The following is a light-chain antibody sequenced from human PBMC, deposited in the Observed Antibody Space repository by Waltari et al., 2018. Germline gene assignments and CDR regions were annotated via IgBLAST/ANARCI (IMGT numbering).Light chain of an antibody. CDR1: RSDIGGYHY. V-gene: IGLV2-14*01. CDR2: DVS. J-gene: IGLJ3*02. Sequence: QSALTQPASVSGSPGQSIAISCTGTRSDIGGYHYVSWYQQHVGKAPKLMIYDVSKRPSGVSYRFSGSKSGNTASLTISGLQAEDEADYYCSSYTGSSTWVFGGGTKLTVL. CDR3: SSYTGSSTWV.